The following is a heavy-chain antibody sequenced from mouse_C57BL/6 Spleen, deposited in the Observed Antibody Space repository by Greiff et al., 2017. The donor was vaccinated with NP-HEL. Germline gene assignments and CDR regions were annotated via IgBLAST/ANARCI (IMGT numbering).Heavy chain of an antibody. CDR2: IDPSDSYT. V-gene: IGHV1-69*01. Sequence: QVQLQQPGAELVMPGASVKLSCKASGYTFTSYWMHWVKQRPGQGLEWIGEIDPSDSYTNYNQKFKGKSTLTVDKSSSTAYMQLSSLTSEDSAVYYCARTLYYSHYFDYWGQGTTLTVSS. CDR1: GYTFTSYW. J-gene: IGHJ2*01. D-gene: IGHD2-12*01. CDR3: ARTLYYSHYFDY.